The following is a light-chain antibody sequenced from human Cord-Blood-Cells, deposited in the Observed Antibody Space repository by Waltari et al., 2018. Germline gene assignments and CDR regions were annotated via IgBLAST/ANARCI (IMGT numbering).Light chain of an antibody. CDR2: DVS. V-gene: IGLV2-14*03. J-gene: IGLJ3*02. CDR3: SSYTSSSTWV. Sequence: QSAPPPPASVSGSPGHSITISCTGPRRDVGGYPYFSWYQQHPGKAPKRMIYDVSNRPSGVSNRFSGSKSGNTASLTISGLQAEDEADYYCSSYTSSSTWVFGGGTKLTVL. CDR1: RRDVGGYPY.